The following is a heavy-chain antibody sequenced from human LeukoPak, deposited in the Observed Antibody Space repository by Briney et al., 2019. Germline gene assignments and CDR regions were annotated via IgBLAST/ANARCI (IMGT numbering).Heavy chain of an antibody. CDR3: AKRGPGYCSGGGCYTWFDP. CDR1: GFTFSTYA. J-gene: IGHJ5*02. Sequence: GGYLRLSCAASGFTFSTYAMTWVRQAPGKGLEWVSVISGSGVNTYYADSVKGRFTISRDNSRNTLYLQMTSLRAEDTALYYCAKRGPGYCSGGGCYTWFDPWGQGTLVTVSS. V-gene: IGHV3-23*01. CDR2: ISGSGVNT. D-gene: IGHD2-15*01.